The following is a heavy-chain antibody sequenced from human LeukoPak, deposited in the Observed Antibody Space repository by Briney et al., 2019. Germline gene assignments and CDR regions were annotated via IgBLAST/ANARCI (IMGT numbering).Heavy chain of an antibody. CDR2: ISGSGGST. CDR1: GFTFSSYA. Sequence: AGGSLRLSCAASGFTFSSYAMSWVRQAPGKGLEWVSAISGSGGSTYYADSVKGRFTISRDNSKNTLYLQMNSLRAEDTAVYYCAKDYRITIFGVVNGDDYWGQGTQVTVSS. V-gene: IGHV3-23*01. CDR3: AKDYRITIFGVVNGDDY. D-gene: IGHD3-3*01. J-gene: IGHJ4*02.